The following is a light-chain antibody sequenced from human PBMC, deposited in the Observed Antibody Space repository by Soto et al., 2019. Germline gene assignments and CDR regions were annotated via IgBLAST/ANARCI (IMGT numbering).Light chain of an antibody. J-gene: IGKJ1*01. CDR1: ESISRW. CDR3: QQHNSYSPWT. CDR2: KAY. V-gene: IGKV1-5*03. Sequence: DLQMTQSPSTLSSSLGDSVTITCRDSESISRWLAWYQQKPGKAPKLLIYKAYSLESGVPSRFRGSGSGTEFTLTISSLQPDDFATYYCQQHNSYSPWTCGQGTKVDIK.